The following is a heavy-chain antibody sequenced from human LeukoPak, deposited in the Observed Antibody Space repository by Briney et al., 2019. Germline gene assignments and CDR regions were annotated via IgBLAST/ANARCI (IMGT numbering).Heavy chain of an antibody. CDR3: ARLFSGATLGEA. V-gene: IGHV5-51*01. Sequence: GESLKISCKGSGYSFTSYWIGWVRQMPGKGLEWMGIIDPGDSDTRYRPSFQGQVIISADSSNNTAYLQWSSLKASDTAMYYCARLFSGATLGEAWGQGTLVSVSS. J-gene: IGHJ5*02. CDR2: IDPGDSDT. CDR1: GYSFTSYW. D-gene: IGHD1-26*01.